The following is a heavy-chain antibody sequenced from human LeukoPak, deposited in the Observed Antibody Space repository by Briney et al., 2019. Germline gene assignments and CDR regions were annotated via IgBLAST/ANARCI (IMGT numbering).Heavy chain of an antibody. Sequence: GGSLRLSCVASGFTLSSNYMSWGRQAPGKGVEGGSVIYSGGSTYYADSVQGRFTISRDNSKNTLYLQMNSLRAEDTAVYYCAREYYDFWSGSFNHWGQGTLVTVSS. CDR2: IYSGGST. D-gene: IGHD3-3*01. CDR1: GFTLSSNY. J-gene: IGHJ5*02. CDR3: AREYYDFWSGSFNH. V-gene: IGHV3-66*02.